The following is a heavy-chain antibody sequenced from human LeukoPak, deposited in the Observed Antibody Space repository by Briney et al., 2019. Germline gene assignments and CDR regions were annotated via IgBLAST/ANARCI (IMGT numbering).Heavy chain of an antibody. Sequence: ASVKVSCKASGYTFTSYDINWVRQAPGQGLEWMGWMNPNSGNTGYAQKFQGRVTMTRNTSISTAYMELSSLRSEDTAVYYCARGPETAAGNYYYYYYMDVWGKGTTVTISS. J-gene: IGHJ6*03. D-gene: IGHD6-13*01. CDR3: ARGPETAAGNYYYYYYMDV. CDR1: GYTFTSYD. V-gene: IGHV1-8*01. CDR2: MNPNSGNT.